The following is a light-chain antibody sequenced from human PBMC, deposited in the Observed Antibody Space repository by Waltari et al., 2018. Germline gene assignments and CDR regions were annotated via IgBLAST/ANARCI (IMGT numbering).Light chain of an antibody. Sequence: DIQMTQSPSSLSASVGTSVTITCRASLGISTSLAWYQQKPGKAPNLLLFAASRLESGVPARFSGSGSGTDYTLTISSLQPEDFATYYCQQYYGTPRTFGQGTKVEIK. CDR2: AAS. CDR1: LGISTS. V-gene: IGKV1-NL1*01. J-gene: IGKJ1*01. CDR3: QQYYGTPRT.